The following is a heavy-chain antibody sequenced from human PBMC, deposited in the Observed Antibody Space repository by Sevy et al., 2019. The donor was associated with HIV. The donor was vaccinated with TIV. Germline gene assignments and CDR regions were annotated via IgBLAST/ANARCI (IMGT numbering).Heavy chain of an antibody. V-gene: IGHV1-18*01. CDR3: ARGYCSGGRCYSLAY. J-gene: IGHJ4*02. Sequence: ASVKVSCKASGYTFSSYRITWVRQAPGQGPEWIGWISALNGDTNYAQKLQGRVTMTADTSTRTVYMDLRSLRSDDTGVYYCARGYCSGGRCYSLAYWGQGTLVTVSS. D-gene: IGHD2-15*01. CDR2: ISALNGDT. CDR1: GYTFSSYR.